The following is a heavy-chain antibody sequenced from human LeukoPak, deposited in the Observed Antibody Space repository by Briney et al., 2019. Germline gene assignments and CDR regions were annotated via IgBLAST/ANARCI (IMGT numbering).Heavy chain of an antibody. CDR1: GGSISDYH. CDR2: IYYSGST. Sequence: PSETLSLTCTVSGGSISDYHWNWIRQPPGKTLEWFGGIYYSGSTSYNPSPKSRGTISLDKSTNQFSPNLITVTPAATAVYYCARKVRASLYNWFDPWGQGTLVTVSS. V-gene: IGHV4-59*08. J-gene: IGHJ5*02. CDR3: ARKVRASLYNWFDP. D-gene: IGHD6-6*01.